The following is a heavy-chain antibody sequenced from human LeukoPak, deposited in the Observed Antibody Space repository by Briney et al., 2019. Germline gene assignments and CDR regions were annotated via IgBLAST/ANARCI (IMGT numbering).Heavy chain of an antibody. CDR2: INPNSGDT. Sequence: ASVKVSCKASGYTFTGHYIHWLRQAPGQGLEWMGWINPNSGDTNYAQKFQGRGTMTRDTSISTAYMELSSMRSDDTAVDYCARVERRQQPLTGAFDIWGQGTMVTVSS. CDR3: ARVERRQQPLTGAFDI. CDR1: GYTFTGHY. D-gene: IGHD6-25*01. J-gene: IGHJ3*02. V-gene: IGHV1-2*02.